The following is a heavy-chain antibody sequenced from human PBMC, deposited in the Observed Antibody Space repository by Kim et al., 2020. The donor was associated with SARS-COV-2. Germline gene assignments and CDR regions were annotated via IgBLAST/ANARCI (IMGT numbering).Heavy chain of an antibody. D-gene: IGHD6-13*01. V-gene: IGHV1-18*01. Sequence: AQKLKGRVTMTTDTSTSTAYMGLRSLRSDDTAVYYCARGSSSWYPYFDYWGQGTLVTVSS. J-gene: IGHJ4*02. CDR3: ARGSSSWYPYFDY.